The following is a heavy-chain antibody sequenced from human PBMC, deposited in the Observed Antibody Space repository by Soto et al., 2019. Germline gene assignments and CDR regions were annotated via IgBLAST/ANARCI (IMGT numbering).Heavy chain of an antibody. V-gene: IGHV4-31*03. D-gene: IGHD6-13*01. J-gene: IGHJ4*02. Sequence: SETLSLTCTVSGGSISSGGYYWSWIRQHPGKGLEWIGYIYYSGSTYYNPSLKSRVTISVDMSKNQFSLKLSSVTAADTAVYYCARKWQQLGGGYFDYWGQGTLVTVSS. CDR1: GGSISSGGYY. CDR2: IYYSGST. CDR3: ARKWQQLGGGYFDY.